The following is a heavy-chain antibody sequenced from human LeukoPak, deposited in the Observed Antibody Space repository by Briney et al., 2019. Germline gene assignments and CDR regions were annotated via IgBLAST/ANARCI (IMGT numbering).Heavy chain of an antibody. CDR1: GGSFSGYY. Sequence: PSGTLSLTCAVYGGSFSGYYWSWIRQPPGKGLEWIGEINHSGSTNYNPSLKSRVTISVDTSKNQFSLKLSSVTAADTAVYYCARASEDWFDPWGQGTLVTVSS. V-gene: IGHV4-34*01. J-gene: IGHJ5*02. CDR2: INHSGST. CDR3: ARASEDWFDP.